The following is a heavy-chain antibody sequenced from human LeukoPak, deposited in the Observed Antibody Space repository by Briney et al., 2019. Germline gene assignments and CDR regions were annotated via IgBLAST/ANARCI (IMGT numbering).Heavy chain of an antibody. CDR3: AKSMRIAAAGTGVDY. J-gene: IGHJ4*02. V-gene: IGHV3-23*01. CDR1: GFTFSSYA. Sequence: GGSLRLSCAASGFTFSSYAMSGVRQAPGKGLEWVAAISGSGGSTYYADSVKRRFTITRDNSKNTLYLQMSSLRAEDTAVYYCAKSMRIAAAGTGVDYWGPGTLVTVSS. D-gene: IGHD6-13*01. CDR2: ISGSGGST.